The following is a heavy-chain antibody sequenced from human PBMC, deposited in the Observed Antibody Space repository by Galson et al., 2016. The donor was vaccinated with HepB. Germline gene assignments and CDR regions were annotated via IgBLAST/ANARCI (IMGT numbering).Heavy chain of an antibody. CDR1: GDSVSNNKAA. V-gene: IGHV6-1*01. D-gene: IGHD3-9*01. Sequence: CAISGDSVSNNKAAWIWIRQSPLRGLEWLGRTFYRSDWHYDYAVSVKGRITINPDTSKNQFSLQLNSVTPEDTALYYCARGGYDSIPVWGLGTLVTVSS. CDR2: TFYRSDWHY. J-gene: IGHJ4*02. CDR3: ARGGYDSIPV.